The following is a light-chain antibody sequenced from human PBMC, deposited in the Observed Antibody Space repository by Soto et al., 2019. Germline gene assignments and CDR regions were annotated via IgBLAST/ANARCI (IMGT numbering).Light chain of an antibody. Sequence: DIQMTQSPSSLSASVGDRVTITCRASQSISSYLNWYQQKPWKAPKLLIYAASSLQSGVPSRFSGSGSGTDFTITISSLQPEDFATYYCQQRYSTPAFGNGTKVAIK. J-gene: IGKJ1*01. V-gene: IGKV1-39*01. CDR3: QQRYSTPA. CDR1: QSISSY. CDR2: AAS.